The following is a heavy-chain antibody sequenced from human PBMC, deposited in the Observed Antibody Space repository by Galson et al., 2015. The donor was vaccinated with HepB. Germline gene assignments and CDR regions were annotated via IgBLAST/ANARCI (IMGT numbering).Heavy chain of an antibody. D-gene: IGHD6-25*01. CDR2: ICSSCSYT. CDR3: AREVRTKQRLVEYFDY. Sequence: SLRLSCAASGFTFSDYYMSWIRQAPGKGLEWVSYICSSCSYTNYADSVKGRFTISSDNAKNSLYLQMNSLRAEDTAVYYCAREVRTKQRLVEYFDYWGQGTLVTVSS. CDR1: GFTFSDYY. V-gene: IGHV3-11*05. J-gene: IGHJ4*02.